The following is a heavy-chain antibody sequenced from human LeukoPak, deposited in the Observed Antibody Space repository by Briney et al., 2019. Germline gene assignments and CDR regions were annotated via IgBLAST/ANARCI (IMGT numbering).Heavy chain of an antibody. CDR2: IYTSGST. Sequence: SETLSLTCTVSGGSISSYYWSWIRQPAGKGLEWIGRIYTSGSTNYNPSLKSRVTMSVDTSKNQFSLKLSSVTAADTAVYYCARDHMAPGEEDAFDIWGQGTMVTVSS. J-gene: IGHJ3*02. CDR3: ARDHMAPGEEDAFDI. V-gene: IGHV4-4*07. D-gene: IGHD3-16*01. CDR1: GGSISSYY.